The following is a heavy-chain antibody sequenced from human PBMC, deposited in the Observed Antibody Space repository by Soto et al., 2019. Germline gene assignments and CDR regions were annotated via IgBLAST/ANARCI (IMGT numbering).Heavy chain of an antibody. V-gene: IGHV1-18*01. D-gene: IGHD1-26*01. CDR3: ARDAGVSGELYY. CDR1: GYTFTSYG. J-gene: IGHJ4*02. CDR2: ISAYNGNT. Sequence: QVQLVXSGXXXXXPGASVKVSCKASGYTFTSYGISWVRQAPGQGLEWMGWISAYNGNTNYAQKLQGRVTMTTDTSTSTAYMELRSLRSDDTAVYYCARDAGVSGELYYWGQGTLVTVSS.